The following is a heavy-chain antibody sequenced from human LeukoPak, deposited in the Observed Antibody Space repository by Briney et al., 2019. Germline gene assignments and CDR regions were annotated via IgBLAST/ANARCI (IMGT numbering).Heavy chain of an antibody. CDR2: IWYDGSNK. CDR3: ARGTDLWSGYPQSGFDP. Sequence: PGGYLRRYCAASGFTLCSYGMHWVRQAPGKGLEGVAVIWYDGSNKYYADSVKGRFTNSRDNSTNTLYLQRNSLRAEDTAVYYCARGTDLWSGYPQSGFDPWGQGTLVTVSS. J-gene: IGHJ5*02. V-gene: IGHV3-33*01. CDR1: GFTLCSYG. D-gene: IGHD3-3*01.